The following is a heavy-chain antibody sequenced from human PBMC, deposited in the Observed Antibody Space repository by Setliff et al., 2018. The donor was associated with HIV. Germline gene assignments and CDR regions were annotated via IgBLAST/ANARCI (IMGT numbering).Heavy chain of an antibody. CDR1: GYTFNGDA. CDR2: INAVTGNT. J-gene: IGHJ4*02. Sequence: ASVKVSCKASGYTFNGDAIHWVRQAPGQRLEWMGWINAVTGNTKYSQKFQGRVTITKDTSASTAYMELSRLGSEDTAVYYCARGSSVGWEVLRTDYWGQGTLVTVSS. CDR3: ARGSSVGWEVLRTDY. D-gene: IGHD1-26*01. V-gene: IGHV1-3*01.